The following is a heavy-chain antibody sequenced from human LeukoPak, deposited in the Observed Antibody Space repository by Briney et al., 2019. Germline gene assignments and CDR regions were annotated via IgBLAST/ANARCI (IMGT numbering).Heavy chain of an antibody. CDR1: GFTFSSYS. D-gene: IGHD5-24*01. CDR3: ARDRDGDGYNFDY. Sequence: GGSLRLSCAASGFTFSSYSMNWVRQAPGKGLEWVSSISSSSSYIYYADSVKGRFTISRDNAKNSLYLQMNSLRAEDTAVYYCARDRDGDGYNFDYWGQGTLVTVSP. J-gene: IGHJ4*02. V-gene: IGHV3-21*01. CDR2: ISSSSSYI.